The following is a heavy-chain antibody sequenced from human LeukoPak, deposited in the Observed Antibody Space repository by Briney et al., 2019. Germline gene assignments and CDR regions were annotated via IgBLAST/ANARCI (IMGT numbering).Heavy chain of an antibody. J-gene: IGHJ4*02. V-gene: IGHV3-30*02. D-gene: IGHD2-2*01. CDR1: GFTFSSYG. CDR3: AKDIVVVPAALD. Sequence: GGSLRLSCAASGFTFSSYGTHWVRQAPGKGLEWVAFIRYDGSNKYYADSVKGRFTISRDNSKNTLYLQMNSLRAEDTAVYYCAKDIVVVPAALDWGQGTLVTVSS. CDR2: IRYDGSNK.